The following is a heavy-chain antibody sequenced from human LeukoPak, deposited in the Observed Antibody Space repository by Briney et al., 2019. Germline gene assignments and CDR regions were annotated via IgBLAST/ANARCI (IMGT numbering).Heavy chain of an antibody. CDR3: KSGGAAPGNFDY. CDR2: IKHDGSEQ. Sequence: GGSLRLSYAASGFTFTSYWMSWMRQAPGKGLQWVANIKHDGSEQYYVDSVKGRFTISRDNAKNSPYLQMNSLGVEDTAVYYCKSGGAAPGNFDYWGQGALVTVSS. CDR1: GFTFTSYW. V-gene: IGHV3-7*01. J-gene: IGHJ4*02. D-gene: IGHD6-13*01.